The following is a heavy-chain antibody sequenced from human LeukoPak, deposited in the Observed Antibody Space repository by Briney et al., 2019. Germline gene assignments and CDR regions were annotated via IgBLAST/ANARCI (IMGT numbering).Heavy chain of an antibody. V-gene: IGHV3-15*01. Sequence: GGSLRLSCAASGFTFSNAWMSWVRQAPGKGLEWVGCIKSKTDGGTTDYAAHVKGRFTMSRDDSKTTLYLQMNSLKTEDTALYYCTTGVATGAFDIWGQGTMVTVSS. CDR2: IKSKTDGGTT. CDR3: TTGVATGAFDI. CDR1: GFTFSNAW. J-gene: IGHJ3*02. D-gene: IGHD5-12*01.